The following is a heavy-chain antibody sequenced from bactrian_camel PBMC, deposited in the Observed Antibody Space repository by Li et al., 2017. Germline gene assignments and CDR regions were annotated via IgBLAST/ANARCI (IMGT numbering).Heavy chain of an antibody. V-gene: IGHV3S40*01. CDR3: AKALGGGNYYTGEYNY. Sequence: VQLVESGGDLVQPGGSLRLSCAASGLTLSSSAMSWVRQAPGKGLEWVSAVNSGGDKTYYADSVKGRFTISRDNAKNTVYLQLNSLKPDDTALYYCAKALGGGNYYTGEYNYWGQGTQVTVS. J-gene: IGHJ4*01. CDR1: GLTLSSSA. CDR2: VNSGGDKT. D-gene: IGHD2*01.